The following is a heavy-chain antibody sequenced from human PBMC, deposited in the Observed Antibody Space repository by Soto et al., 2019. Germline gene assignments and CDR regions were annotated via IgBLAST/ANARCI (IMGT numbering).Heavy chain of an antibody. Sequence: GGSLRLSCAASGFTFSSYWMSWVRQAPGKGLEWVANIKQDGSEKYYVDSAKGRFTISRDNAKNSLYLQMNSLRAEDTAVYYCARDGSGSYYNYYYGMDVWGQGTTVTVSS. CDR2: IKQDGSEK. V-gene: IGHV3-7*01. D-gene: IGHD3-10*01. CDR3: ARDGSGSYYNYYYGMDV. J-gene: IGHJ6*02. CDR1: GFTFSSYW.